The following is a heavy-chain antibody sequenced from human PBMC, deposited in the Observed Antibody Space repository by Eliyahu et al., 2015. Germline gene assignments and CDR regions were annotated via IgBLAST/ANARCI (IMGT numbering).Heavy chain of an antibody. D-gene: IGHD2-2*01. V-gene: IGHV4-4*02. CDR1: GVSIINNNW. CDR3: ASSSRSYP. CDR2: IFHSGTT. Sequence: QVQLQESGPGLVKPSGTLSLTCXVSGVSIINNNWWTWVRQPPGKGLEWVGEIFHSGTTNYNPSLASRVTISVDKSKNQFSLNLKSLTAADTAVYYCASSSRSYPWGQGILVTVSS. J-gene: IGHJ5*02.